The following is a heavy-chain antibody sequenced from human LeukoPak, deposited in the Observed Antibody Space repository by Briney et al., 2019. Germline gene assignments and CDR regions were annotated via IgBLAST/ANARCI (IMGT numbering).Heavy chain of an antibody. V-gene: IGHV3-30-3*01. CDR1: GFTFSSYA. CDR3: ARSCSGGSCYWGAFDI. CDR2: ISYDGSNK. Sequence: GRSLRLFCAASGFTFSSYAMHWVRQAPGKGLEWVAVISYDGSNKYYADSVKGRFTISRHNSKNTLYLQMNSLRAEDTAVYYCARSCSGGSCYWGAFDIWGQGTMVTVSS. J-gene: IGHJ3*02. D-gene: IGHD2-15*01.